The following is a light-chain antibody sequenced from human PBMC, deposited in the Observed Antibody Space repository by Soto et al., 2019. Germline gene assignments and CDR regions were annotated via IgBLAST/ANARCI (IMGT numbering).Light chain of an antibody. CDR3: SSFTTSSTYV. V-gene: IGLV2-14*03. CDR2: DVN. J-gene: IGLJ1*01. CDR1: SSDIGAYNY. Sequence: QSVLIRPASVSGPPGQSITISCTATSSDIGAYNYVSWYQQYPGRAPKLMIYDVNNRPSGVSNRFSGSKSGNTASLTISGLQAEDEADYYCSSFTTSSTYVVGAGTKVTVL.